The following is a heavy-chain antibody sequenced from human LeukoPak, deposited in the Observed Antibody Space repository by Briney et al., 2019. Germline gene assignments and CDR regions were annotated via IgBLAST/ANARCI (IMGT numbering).Heavy chain of an antibody. CDR3: ARGGYSSSS. CDR1: GGSVSSGSDY. CDR2: IYYSGST. V-gene: IGHV4-61*01. J-gene: IGHJ1*01. Sequence: SETLSLTCTVSGGSVSSGSDYWSWIRQPPGKGLEWIGYIYYSGSTNYNPSLKSRVTISVDTSKNQFSLKLSSVTAADTAVYYCARGGYSSSSWGQGTLVTVSS. D-gene: IGHD6-6*01.